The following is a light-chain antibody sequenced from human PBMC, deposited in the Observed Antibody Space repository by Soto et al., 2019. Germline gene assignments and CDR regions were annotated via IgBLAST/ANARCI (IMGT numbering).Light chain of an antibody. CDR3: QQYNNWPQT. Sequence: EILITQSPATLSVSAGERATLSCRASQSVSSNLAWYQQKHGQPPRLLIYGASTRDTGIPARFSGSGSGTECTLALSRLQSEDFEVYYCQQYNNWPQTFGQGTKVDIK. V-gene: IGKV3-15*01. J-gene: IGKJ1*01. CDR1: QSVSSN. CDR2: GAS.